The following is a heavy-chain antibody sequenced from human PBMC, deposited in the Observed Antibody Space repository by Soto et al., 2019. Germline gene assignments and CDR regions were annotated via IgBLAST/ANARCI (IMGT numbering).Heavy chain of an antibody. CDR3: SYVPMDALCGGYNTNFYFDY. CDR2: ISYDGSNK. D-gene: IGHD3-3*01. CDR1: GFTFSSYG. J-gene: IGHJ4*02. V-gene: IGHV3-30*03. Sequence: PGGSLRLSCAASGFTFSSYGMHWVRQAPGKGLEWVAVISYDGSNKYYAESVKGRFTISRDNSKNTLYLQMNSLRAEDTAVYYYSYVPMDALCGGYNTNFYFDYWGQGTLVTVSS.